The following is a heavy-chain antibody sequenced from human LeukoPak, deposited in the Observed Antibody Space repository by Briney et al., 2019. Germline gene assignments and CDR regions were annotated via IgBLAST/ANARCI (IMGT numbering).Heavy chain of an antibody. CDR2: IYYSGST. CDR3: ARQGIAVARNAFDI. CDR1: GGSISSFY. Sequence: PSETLSLTCTVSGGSISSFYWSWIRQPPGKGLEWIGYIYYSGSTNYNPSLKSRVTISVDTSKNQFSLKLSSVTAADTAVYYCARQGIAVARNAFDIWGQGTMVTVSS. J-gene: IGHJ3*02. V-gene: IGHV4-59*08. D-gene: IGHD6-19*01.